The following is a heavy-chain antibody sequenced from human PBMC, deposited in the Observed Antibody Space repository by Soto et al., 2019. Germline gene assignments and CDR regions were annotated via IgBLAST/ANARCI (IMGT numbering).Heavy chain of an antibody. CDR3: AKDPHYDFWSGYYTGIWPSRRPAYYYYGMDV. V-gene: IGHV3-30*18. J-gene: IGHJ6*02. Sequence: GGSLRLSCAASGFTFSSYGMHWVRQAPGKGLEWVAVISYDGSNKYYADSVKGRFTISRDNSKNTLYLQMNSLRAEDTAVYYCAKDPHYDFWSGYYTGIWPSRRPAYYYYGMDVWGQGTTVTVSS. CDR2: ISYDGSNK. CDR1: GFTFSSYG. D-gene: IGHD3-3*01.